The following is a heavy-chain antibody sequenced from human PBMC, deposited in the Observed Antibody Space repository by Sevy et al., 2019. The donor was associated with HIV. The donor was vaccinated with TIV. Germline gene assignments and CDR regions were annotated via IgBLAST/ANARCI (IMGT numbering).Heavy chain of an antibody. CDR1: GFTFSSYA. Sequence: GGSLRLSCAASGFTFSSYAMSWVRQAPGKGLEWVSAISGSGGSTYYADSVEGRFTISRDNSKNTLYLQMNSLRAEDTAVYYCARTTVTTLSSARNNWFDPWGQGTLVTVSS. V-gene: IGHV3-23*01. J-gene: IGHJ5*02. D-gene: IGHD4-4*01. CDR3: ARTTVTTLSSARNNWFDP. CDR2: ISGSGGST.